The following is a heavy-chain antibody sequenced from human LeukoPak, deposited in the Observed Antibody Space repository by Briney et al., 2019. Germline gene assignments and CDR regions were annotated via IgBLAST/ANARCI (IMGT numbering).Heavy chain of an antibody. D-gene: IGHD3-22*01. CDR2: INQDGGEK. Sequence: GGSLRLSCVAAGCTFSGYWMTRVRQSPEKGLEWVANINQDGGEKQYADSVKGRFTISRDNAENSLYLQMNSLRPEDKAIYHGARDPDNSGGYGDFDIWGQGTVVAVSS. V-gene: IGHV3-7*01. CDR3: ARDPDNSGGYGDFDI. CDR1: GCTFSGYW. J-gene: IGHJ3*02.